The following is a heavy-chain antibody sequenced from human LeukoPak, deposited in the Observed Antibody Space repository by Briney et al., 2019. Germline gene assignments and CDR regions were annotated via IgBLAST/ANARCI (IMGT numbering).Heavy chain of an antibody. CDR2: IWYDGSNK. CDR1: GFTFSSYG. J-gene: IGHJ4*02. V-gene: IGHV3-33*06. D-gene: IGHD6-13*01. CDR3: AKDSTYKAAASYSDY. Sequence: PGGSLRLSCAASGFTFSSYGMHWVRQAPGKGLEWVAVIWYDGSNKYYADSVKGRFTISRDNSKNTLYLQMNSLRAEDTAVYYCAKDSTYKAAASYSDYWGQGTLVTVSS.